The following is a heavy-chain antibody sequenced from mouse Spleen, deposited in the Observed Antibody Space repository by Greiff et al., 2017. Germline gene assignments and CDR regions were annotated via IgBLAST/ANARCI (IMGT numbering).Heavy chain of an antibody. D-gene: IGHD1-1*01. J-gene: IGHJ2*01. CDR1: GYTFTSYW. CDR2: IDPSDSYT. CDR3: ARRYYDGSYLFDY. V-gene: IGHV1-50*01. Sequence: QVQLQQPGAELVKPGASVKLSCKASGYTFTSYWMQWVKQRPGQGLEWIGEIDPSDSYTNYNQKFKGKATLTVDTSSSTAYMRLSSLTSEDSAVYYCARRYYDGSYLFDYWGQGTTLTVSS.